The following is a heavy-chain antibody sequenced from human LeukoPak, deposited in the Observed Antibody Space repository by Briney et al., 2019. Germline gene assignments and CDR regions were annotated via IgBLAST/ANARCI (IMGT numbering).Heavy chain of an antibody. V-gene: IGHV4-4*07. CDR3: ARILRTSGV. Sequence: SETLSLTCTVSGGSISTYYWSWIRQPAGKGLEWIGRIYTNENTNYNPSLKSRVTISVDTSKNQFSLKLSSVTAADTAVYYCARILRTSGVWGKGTTVTVSS. J-gene: IGHJ6*04. CDR1: GGSISTYY. CDR2: IYTNENT. D-gene: IGHD3-3*01.